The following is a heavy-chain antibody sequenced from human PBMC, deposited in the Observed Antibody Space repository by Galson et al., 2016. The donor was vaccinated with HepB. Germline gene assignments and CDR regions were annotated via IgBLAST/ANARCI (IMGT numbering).Heavy chain of an antibody. Sequence: SLRLSCAASGFSFSSYGMHWVRQAPGKGLEWVAVIWYDGSKKYYADSVKGRFTISRDNSKNRLSLQMNSLRAGDTAVYYCARDRWVRGGYNYYGMDFWGQGTTVTVSS. CDR1: GFSFSSYG. J-gene: IGHJ6*02. V-gene: IGHV3-33*01. CDR2: IWYDGSKK. D-gene: IGHD3-10*01. CDR3: ARDRWVRGGYNYYGMDF.